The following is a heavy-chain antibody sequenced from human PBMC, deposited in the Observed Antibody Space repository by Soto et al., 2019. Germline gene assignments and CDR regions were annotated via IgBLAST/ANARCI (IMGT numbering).Heavy chain of an antibody. CDR2: INHSGST. CDR1: GGSFSGYY. Sequence: SETLSLTCAVYGGSFSGYYWSWIRQPPGKGLEWIGEINHSGSTNYNPSLKSRVTISVDTSKNQFSLKLSSVTAADTAVYYCARGPPGDFWSGYPRNYYYYGMDVWGQGTTVTVSS. J-gene: IGHJ6*02. D-gene: IGHD3-3*01. V-gene: IGHV4-34*01. CDR3: ARGPPGDFWSGYPRNYYYYGMDV.